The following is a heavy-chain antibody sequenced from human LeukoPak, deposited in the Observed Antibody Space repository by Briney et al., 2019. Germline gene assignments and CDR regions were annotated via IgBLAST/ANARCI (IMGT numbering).Heavy chain of an antibody. CDR3: AKAGAYSSSSYDY. D-gene: IGHD6-6*01. CDR2: TSASGAST. CDR1: GFTISSKY. J-gene: IGHJ4*02. V-gene: IGHV3-23*01. Sequence: GGSLRLSCAASGFTISSKYMNWVRQAPGKGLEWVSATSASGASTYYADSVKGRFTISRDISKNTLYLQMNSLRDEDTALYYCAKAGAYSSSSYDYWGQGALVTVSS.